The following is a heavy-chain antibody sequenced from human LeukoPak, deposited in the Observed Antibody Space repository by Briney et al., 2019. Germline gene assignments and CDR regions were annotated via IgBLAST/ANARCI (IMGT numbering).Heavy chain of an antibody. CDR3: AGHHPRNTVDF. J-gene: IGHJ4*02. Sequence: PSETLSLTCTVSGGSISSYYWSWIRQPPGQGLEWVAYISVIRSINYNPSLKSRVNISLDTSKNQFSLKLSSVTAADTAVYYCAGHHPRNTVDFWGQGTLVTVSS. CDR1: GGSISSYY. CDR2: ISVIRSI. V-gene: IGHV4-59*08. D-gene: IGHD2/OR15-2a*01.